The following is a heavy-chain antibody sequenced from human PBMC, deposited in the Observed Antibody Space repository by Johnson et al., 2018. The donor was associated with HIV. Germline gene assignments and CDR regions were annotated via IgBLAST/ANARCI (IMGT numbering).Heavy chain of an antibody. V-gene: IGHV3-30*03. CDR1: GFTFSSYG. CDR2: ISYDGSDK. CDR3: ARLIVGAPGAFDI. D-gene: IGHD1-26*01. J-gene: IGHJ3*02. Sequence: QVQLVESGGGVVQPGRSLRLSCAASGFTFSSYGMHWVRQAPGKGLEWAAVISYDGSDKYYADSVKGRFTISRDNSKNSLYLQMNSLRAEDTAVYYCARLIVGAPGAFDIWGQGTMVTVSS.